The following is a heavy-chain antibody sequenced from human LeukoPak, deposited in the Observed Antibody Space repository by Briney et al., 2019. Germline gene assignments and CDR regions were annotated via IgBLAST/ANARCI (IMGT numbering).Heavy chain of an antibody. J-gene: IGHJ4*02. CDR2: IFSDDNT. V-gene: IGHV3-53*01. D-gene: IGHD2-21*02. Sequence: PGGSLRLSCAASGFAISTNYMNWVRQAPGKGLEWVSVIFSDDNTYYADSVKGRFTISRDISKNTAYLQMNSLRAEDTAVYYCATLRWGQVDYWGQGTLVTVSS. CDR3: ATLRWGQVDY. CDR1: GFAISTNY.